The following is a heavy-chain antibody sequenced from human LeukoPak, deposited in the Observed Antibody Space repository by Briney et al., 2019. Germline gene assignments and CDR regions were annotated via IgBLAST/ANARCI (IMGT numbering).Heavy chain of an antibody. CDR1: GYPFISYD. V-gene: IGHV1-8*01. D-gene: IGHD3-22*01. CDR2: MSPNSGNT. Sequence: ASVKVSCKASGYPFISYDINWVRQATGQGLEWMGWMSPNSGNTGYAQQFQGRVTITADESTSTAYMELSSLRSEDTAVYYCAIFPPYDSSGYLDYWGQGTLVTVSS. J-gene: IGHJ4*02. CDR3: AIFPPYDSSGYLDY.